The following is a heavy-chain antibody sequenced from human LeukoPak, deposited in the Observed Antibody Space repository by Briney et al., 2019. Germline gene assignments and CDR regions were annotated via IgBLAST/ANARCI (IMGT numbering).Heavy chain of an antibody. D-gene: IGHD5-18*01. CDR1: GGSISSSNW. Sequence: SGTLSLTCAVSGGSISSSNWWSWVRQAPGKGLEWIGEIWHTGNTNYNPSLKSRVTMSVDTSKNQFSLKLSSVTAADTAVYYCARGKGYGRRFDYWGQGTLVTVSS. J-gene: IGHJ4*02. V-gene: IGHV4-4*02. CDR2: IWHTGNT. CDR3: ARGKGYGRRFDY.